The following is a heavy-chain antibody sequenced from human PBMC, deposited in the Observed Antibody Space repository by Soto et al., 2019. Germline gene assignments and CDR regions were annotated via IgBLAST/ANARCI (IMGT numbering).Heavy chain of an antibody. CDR2: IYYSGST. J-gene: IGHJ4*02. V-gene: IGHV4-59*12. Sequence: SETLSLTCTVSGGSISSYYWSWIRQPPGKGLEWIGYIYYSGSTNYNPSLKSRVTISVDTSKNQFSLKLSSVTAADTAVYYCARWVGATSFDYWGQGTLVTVSS. CDR3: ARWVGATSFDY. CDR1: GGSISSYY. D-gene: IGHD1-26*01.